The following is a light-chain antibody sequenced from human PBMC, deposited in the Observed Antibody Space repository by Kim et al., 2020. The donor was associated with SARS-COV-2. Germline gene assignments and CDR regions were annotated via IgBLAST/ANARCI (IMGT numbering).Light chain of an antibody. J-gene: IGKJ2*01. V-gene: IGKV3-20*01. CDR1: QSVSSSY. CDR2: GAS. CDR3: QQYGSSPYT. Sequence: EIVLTQFPGTLSLSPGERAILSCRASQSVSSSYLAWYQQKPGQAPRLLIYGASSRATGIPDRFSGSGSGTDFTLTISRLEPDDFAVYCCQQYGSSPYTFGQATKLEI.